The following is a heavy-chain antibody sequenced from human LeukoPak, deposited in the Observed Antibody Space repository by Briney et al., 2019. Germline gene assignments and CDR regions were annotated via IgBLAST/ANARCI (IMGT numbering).Heavy chain of an antibody. CDR3: ARAPMEVVVPAADDCYYGMDV. CDR1: GYTFTSYD. V-gene: IGHV1-8*01. D-gene: IGHD2-2*01. CDR2: MNPNSGNT. Sequence: ASVKVSCKASGYTFTSYDINWVRQATGQGLEWMGWMNPNSGNTGYAQKFQGRVTMTRNTSISTAYMELSSLRSEDTAVYYCARAPMEVVVPAADDCYYGMDVWGQGTTVTVSS. J-gene: IGHJ6*02.